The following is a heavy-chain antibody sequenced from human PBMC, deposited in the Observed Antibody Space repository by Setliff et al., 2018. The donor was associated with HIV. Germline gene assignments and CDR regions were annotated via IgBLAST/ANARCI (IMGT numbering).Heavy chain of an antibody. J-gene: IGHJ5*02. CDR3: ARGFLRSRRRWFDP. D-gene: IGHD4-17*01. CDR2: IFYSGST. V-gene: IGHV4-59*01. CDR1: GGSISSYY. Sequence: SETLSLTCTVSGGSISSYYWSWIRQPTGKGLEWIGYIFYSGSTNYNPSLKSRVTISVDASKNQFSLRLSSVTAADTAVYYCARGFLRSRRRWFDPWCQGPLVTVSS.